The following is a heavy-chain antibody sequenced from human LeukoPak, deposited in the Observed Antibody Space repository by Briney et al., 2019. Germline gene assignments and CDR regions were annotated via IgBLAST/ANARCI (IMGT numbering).Heavy chain of an antibody. Sequence: ASVKVSCKASGYTFTSYYMHWVRQAPGQGLEWMGLINLSGGSTNYAQKFQGRVTMTRDTSTSTVYMELSSLRSEDTAVYYCARDGRYCSSTSCQRLNYFDYWGQGTLVTVSS. D-gene: IGHD2-2*01. V-gene: IGHV1-46*01. CDR2: INLSGGST. CDR1: GYTFTSYY. CDR3: ARDGRYCSSTSCQRLNYFDY. J-gene: IGHJ4*02.